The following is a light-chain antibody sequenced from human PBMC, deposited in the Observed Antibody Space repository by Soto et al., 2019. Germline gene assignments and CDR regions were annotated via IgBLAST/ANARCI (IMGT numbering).Light chain of an antibody. CDR3: SSYEGQPLYV. Sequence: QSVVTQPRSVCGSPLQSVTISCTRTSSYIGPYDHVAWYQQHPGKAPKLIIFAVSQRPSGVPDRCSGSKYGNTASLTISGLQAEDEDDSSCSSYEGQPLYVLETGT. J-gene: IGLJ1*01. CDR1: SSYIGPYDH. CDR2: AVS. V-gene: IGLV2-11*01.